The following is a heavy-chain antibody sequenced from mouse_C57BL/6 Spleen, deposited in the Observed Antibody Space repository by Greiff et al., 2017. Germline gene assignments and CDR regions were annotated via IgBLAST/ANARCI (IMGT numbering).Heavy chain of an antibody. CDR3: AKKGLLHYAMDY. Sequence: QVQLMESGPGLVQPSQSLSITCTVSGFSLTSYGVHWVRQSPGKGLEWLGVIWSGGSTDYNAAFMSRLSITKDNSKSQVCFKMNSLQADDTAIYYWAKKGLLHYAMDYWGQGTSVTVSS. J-gene: IGHJ4*01. CDR1: GFSLTSYG. CDR2: IWSGGST. D-gene: IGHD2-3*01. V-gene: IGHV2-5*01.